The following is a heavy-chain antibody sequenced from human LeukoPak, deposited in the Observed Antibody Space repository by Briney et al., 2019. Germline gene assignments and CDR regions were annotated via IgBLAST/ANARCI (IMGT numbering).Heavy chain of an antibody. CDR1: GGSISSYY. CDR2: IYYSGST. J-gene: IGHJ3*02. CDR3: ARHGDGYSYGQRDAFDI. Sequence: SETLSLTCTVSGGSISSYYWSWIRQPPGKGLEWIGYIYYSGSTNYNPSLKSRVTISVDTSKNQFSLKLSSVTAADTAVYYCARHGDGYSYGQRDAFDIWGQGTMVTVSS. V-gene: IGHV4-59*01. D-gene: IGHD5-18*01.